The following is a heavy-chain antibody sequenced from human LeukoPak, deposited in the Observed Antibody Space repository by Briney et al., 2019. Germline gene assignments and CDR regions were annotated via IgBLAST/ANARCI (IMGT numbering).Heavy chain of an antibody. D-gene: IGHD1-7*01. CDR3: ARWPGDDWNYLPRAFDI. V-gene: IGHV1-2*02. J-gene: IGHJ3*02. CDR2: INPDSGDI. CDR1: GYTFTGYY. Sequence: ASVNVSRKASGYTFTGYYIHWVRQAPGQGLEWMGWINPDSGDINYAQKFQGRVTMTRDTSISTAYMELTRLRSDDTAVYYCARWPGDDWNYLPRAFDIWAERPMLTVSS.